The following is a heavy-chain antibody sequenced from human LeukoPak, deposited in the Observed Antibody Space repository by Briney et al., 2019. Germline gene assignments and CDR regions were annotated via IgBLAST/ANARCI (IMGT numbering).Heavy chain of an antibody. V-gene: IGHV4-38-2*02. J-gene: IGHJ3*02. Sequence: SETLSLTCTVSGYSISSGYFWGWIRQSPGKGLEWIGTIHHSGNTYYNPSLKSRVTISLDTSRNQFSLKLNSVTAADTAVYYCAKSNGYGLVDIWGQGTMVTVSS. D-gene: IGHD3-10*01. CDR1: GYSISSGYF. CDR3: AKSNGYGLVDI. CDR2: IHHSGNT.